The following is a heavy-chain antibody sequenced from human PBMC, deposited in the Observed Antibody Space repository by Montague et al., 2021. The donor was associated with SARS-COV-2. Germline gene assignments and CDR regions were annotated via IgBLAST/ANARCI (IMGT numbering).Heavy chain of an antibody. CDR2: ISYRGDP. CDR1: GGSISSSNYY. J-gene: IGHJ4*02. Sequence: SETLSLTCTVSGGSISSSNYYWGWVRQPPGKGLEWIGSISYRGDPYYNPSLKSRLTIFVDTPQNQFSLKLSSVTAADTAVYYCAKPLATGNYYYWGQGTLVTVSS. CDR3: AKPLATGNYYY. V-gene: IGHV4-39*01. D-gene: IGHD1-1*01.